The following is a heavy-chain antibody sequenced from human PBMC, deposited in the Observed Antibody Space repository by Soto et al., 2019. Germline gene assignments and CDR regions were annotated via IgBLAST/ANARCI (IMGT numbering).Heavy chain of an antibody. CDR3: ARDRFRSASSCYFT. J-gene: IGHJ5*02. CDR2: ISGNAATT. Sequence: EVLLLESGGGLVHPGGSLRLSCAGSGFSFSSYAIAWVRQAPGKGLEWVSAISGNAATTSYAESVKGRFAISRDNSKSTLSLQMSSLRVEDTAVYYCARDRFRSASSCYFTWGQGTLVTVSS. D-gene: IGHD2-2*01. V-gene: IGHV3-23*01. CDR1: GFSFSSYA.